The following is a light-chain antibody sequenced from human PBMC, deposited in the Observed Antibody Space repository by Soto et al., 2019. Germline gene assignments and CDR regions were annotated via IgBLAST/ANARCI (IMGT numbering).Light chain of an antibody. V-gene: IGLV1-51*01. Sequence: QSVLTQPPSVSAAPGQKVTISCSGSSSNIGNNYVSWYQQLPGIAPKLLIYDNNKRPSGIPDRFSGYKSGTSATLGITGLQTGDEADYYCGTWDSSLSAVVFGGGTKLTVL. CDR2: DNN. CDR1: SSNIGNNY. CDR3: GTWDSSLSAVV. J-gene: IGLJ2*01.